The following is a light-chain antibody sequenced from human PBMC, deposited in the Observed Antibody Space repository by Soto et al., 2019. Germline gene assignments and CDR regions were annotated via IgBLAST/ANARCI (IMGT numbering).Light chain of an antibody. CDR3: LQDYNYPYT. Sequence: AIHMTQSPSSLSTSVGDRVTITCRASQGIRSDVDWYQQKPGKAPKLLIYAASSLQSGVPSRFSGSGSGTDFTLTISSLQPEDFATYYCLQDYNYPYTFGQGTKLEIK. J-gene: IGKJ2*01. CDR2: AAS. V-gene: IGKV1-6*01. CDR1: QGIRSD.